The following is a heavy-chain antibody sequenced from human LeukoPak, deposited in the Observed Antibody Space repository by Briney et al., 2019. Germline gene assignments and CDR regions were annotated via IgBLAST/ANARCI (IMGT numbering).Heavy chain of an antibody. CDR1: GFTFSSYE. D-gene: IGHD3-22*01. J-gene: IGHJ5*02. CDR2: ISSSGSTI. CDR3: ARGYYYDSSGPNWFDP. Sequence: PGGSLRLSCAASGFTFSSYEMNWVRQAPGKGLEGVSYISSSGSTIYYADSVKGRFTISRDNAKNSLYLQMNSLRAEDTAVYYCARGYYYDSSGPNWFDPWGQGTLVTVSS. V-gene: IGHV3-48*03.